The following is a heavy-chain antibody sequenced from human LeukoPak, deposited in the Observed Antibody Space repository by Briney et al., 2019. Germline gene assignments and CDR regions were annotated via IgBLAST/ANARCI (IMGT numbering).Heavy chain of an antibody. V-gene: IGHV4-30-2*01. D-gene: IGHD5-24*01. CDR3: ARSLLMATIPFDY. Sequence: SETLSLTCTVSGVSISSGGYYWSWIRQPPGKGPEWIGYIYHSGSTYYNPSLKSRVTISVDRSKNQFSLKLSSVTAADTAVYYCARSLLMATIPFDYWGQGTLVTVSS. J-gene: IGHJ4*02. CDR2: IYHSGST. CDR1: GVSISSGGYY.